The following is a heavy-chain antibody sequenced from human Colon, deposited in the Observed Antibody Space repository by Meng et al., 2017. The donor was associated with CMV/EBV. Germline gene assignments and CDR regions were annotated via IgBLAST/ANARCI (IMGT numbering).Heavy chain of an antibody. CDR2: INSDGSST. CDR3: ATEGACSNTSCRARYFDY. Sequence: GGSLRLSCAASGFNVYNYWMHWVRQAPGKGLVWVSRINSDGSSTNYADSVKGRFTISRDNAKNTLYLQMNSLRAEDTAVYYCATEGACSNTSCRARYFDYWGQGTLVTVSS. D-gene: IGHD2-2*01. V-gene: IGHV3-74*01. CDR1: GFNVYNYW. J-gene: IGHJ4*02.